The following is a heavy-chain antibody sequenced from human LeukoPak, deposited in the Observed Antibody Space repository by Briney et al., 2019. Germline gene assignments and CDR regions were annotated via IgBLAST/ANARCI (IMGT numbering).Heavy chain of an antibody. D-gene: IGHD1-20*01. CDR1: GGSFSGYY. Sequence: SETLSLTCAVYGGSFSGYYWSWIRQPPGKGLEWIGEINHSGSTNYNPSLKSRVTISVDTSKNQFSLQLNSVTPEDTAVYYCARERRDYNWNDWFDPWGQGTLVTVSS. CDR3: ARERRDYNWNDWFDP. CDR2: INHSGST. V-gene: IGHV4-34*01. J-gene: IGHJ5*02.